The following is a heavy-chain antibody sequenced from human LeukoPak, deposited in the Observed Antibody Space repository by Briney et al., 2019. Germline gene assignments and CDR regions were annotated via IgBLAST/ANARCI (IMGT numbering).Heavy chain of an antibody. CDR1: GFTFSSYW. J-gene: IGHJ5*02. CDR3: ARDYGSTSSFSRPHNWFDP. V-gene: IGHV3-74*01. CDR2: INTDGSST. D-gene: IGHD2-2*01. Sequence: PGGSLRLSCAASGFTFSSYWMHWVRQAPGKGLVWVSRINTDGSSTSYADSVKGRFTISRDNAKNTLYLQMNSLRAEDTAVYYCARDYGSTSSFSRPHNWFDPWGQGTLVTVSS.